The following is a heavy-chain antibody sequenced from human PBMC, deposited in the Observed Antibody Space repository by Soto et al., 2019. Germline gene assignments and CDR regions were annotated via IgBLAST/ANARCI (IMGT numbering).Heavy chain of an antibody. V-gene: IGHV3-23*01. J-gene: IGHJ4*02. CDR1: GFTFSSYA. CDR3: AKDLLLTEAFDY. CDR2: ISGSGGST. Sequence: PGGSLRLSCAASGFTFSSYAMSWVRQAPGKGLEWVSAISGSGGSTYYADSVKGRFTISRYNSKNTLYLQMNSLRAEDTAVYYCAKDLLLTEAFDYWGQGTLVTVSS.